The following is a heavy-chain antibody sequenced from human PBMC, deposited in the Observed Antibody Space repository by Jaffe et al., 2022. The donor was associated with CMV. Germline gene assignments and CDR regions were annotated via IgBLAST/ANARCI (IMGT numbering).Heavy chain of an antibody. J-gene: IGHJ4*02. CDR2: ISSSGSTI. D-gene: IGHD6-13*01. V-gene: IGHV3-48*02. CDR3: ARGSSTWGRGDY. CDR1: GFTFNSYS. Sequence: EVQLVESGGGLVQPGGSLRLSCAASGFTFNSYSMNWVRQAPGKGLEWVSYISSSGSTIYYADSVKGRFTISRDNAKNSLYLQMNSLRDEDTAVYYCARGSSTWGRGDYWGQGTLVTVSS.